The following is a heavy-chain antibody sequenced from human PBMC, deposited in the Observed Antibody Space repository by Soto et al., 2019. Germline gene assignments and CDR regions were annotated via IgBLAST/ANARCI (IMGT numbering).Heavy chain of an antibody. CDR1: GLTFSGFA. J-gene: IGHJ3*02. CDR3: TALDGTTSPFDI. D-gene: IGHD4-17*01. Sequence: GGSLRLSCAVSGLTFSGFAIYWVRQASGKGLEWVGRISGRANNYATAYAASVKGRFTISRDDSKNTAYLQMNSLKTEDTAVYYCTALDGTTSPFDIWGQGTMVTVSS. CDR2: ISGRANNYAT. V-gene: IGHV3-73*01.